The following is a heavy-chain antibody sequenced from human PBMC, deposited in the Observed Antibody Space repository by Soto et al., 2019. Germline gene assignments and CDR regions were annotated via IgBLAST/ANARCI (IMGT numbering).Heavy chain of an antibody. CDR3: ARDRIIGLGDYPRDYYYGMDV. J-gene: IGHJ6*02. D-gene: IGHD4-17*01. Sequence: SETLSLTCTVSGGSISSYYWSWIRQPAGKGLEWIGRIYTSGSTNYNPSLKSRVTMSVDTSKNQFSLKLSSVTAADTAVYYCARDRIIGLGDYPRDYYYGMDVWGQGTTVTVSS. V-gene: IGHV4-4*07. CDR1: GGSISSYY. CDR2: IYTSGST.